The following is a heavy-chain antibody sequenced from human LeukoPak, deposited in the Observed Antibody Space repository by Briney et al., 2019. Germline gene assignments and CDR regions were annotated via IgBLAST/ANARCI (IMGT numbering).Heavy chain of an antibody. CDR2: IKQYGSEK. D-gene: IGHD6-13*01. J-gene: IGHJ4*02. CDR1: GFTFSSYW. V-gene: IGHV3-7*01. CDR3: ARVSVAAAPQFDY. Sequence: GVSLRLSCAASGFTFSSYWMSWVRQAPGKGLEWGANIKQYGSEKYYVDSVKGRFTISRDNANNSLYLQMNSLRAEDTAVYYCARVSVAAAPQFDYWGQGTLVTVSS.